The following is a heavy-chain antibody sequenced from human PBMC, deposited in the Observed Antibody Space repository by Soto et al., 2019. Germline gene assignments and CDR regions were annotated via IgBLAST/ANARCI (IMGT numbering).Heavy chain of an antibody. J-gene: IGHJ4*02. Sequence: ASVKVSCKASGYIFTSYGISWVRQAPGQGLEWMGWISAYNGNTNYAQKLQGRVTMTTDTSTSTAYMELRSLRSDDTAVYYCARTPYEGQLPKLSENYFDYWGQGTLVTVSS. CDR2: ISAYNGNT. D-gene: IGHD2-2*01. V-gene: IGHV1-18*04. CDR1: GYIFTSYG. CDR3: ARTPYEGQLPKLSENYFDY.